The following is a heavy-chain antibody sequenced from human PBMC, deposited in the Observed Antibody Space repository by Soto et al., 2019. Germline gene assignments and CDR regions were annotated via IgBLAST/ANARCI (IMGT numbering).Heavy chain of an antibody. Sequence: EVQLVETGGGLIQPGGSLRLSCAASGFTVSSNYMSWVRQAPGRGLEWVSLIYSGGTTYYADSVKGRFTISRDNSKNTLYLQMNSLRAEDTAVYYCASNTGSYVRAFDIRGQGTVVTVSS. J-gene: IGHJ3*02. CDR3: ASNTGSYVRAFDI. CDR2: IYSGGTT. V-gene: IGHV3-53*02. CDR1: GFTVSSNY. D-gene: IGHD1-26*01.